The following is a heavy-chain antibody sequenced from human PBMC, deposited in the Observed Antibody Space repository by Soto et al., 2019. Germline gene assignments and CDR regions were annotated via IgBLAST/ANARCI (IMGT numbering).Heavy chain of an antibody. CDR3: ARDLGYGDYYYY. CDR2: IIPILGIA. V-gene: IGHV1-69*08. D-gene: IGHD4-17*01. J-gene: IGHJ4*02. Sequence: QVQLVQSGAKVKKPGSSVKVSCKASGGTFSSYTISWVRQAPGQGLEWMGRIIPILGIANYAQKFQGRVTITADKSTSTAYMELSSLRSEDTAVYYCARDLGYGDYYYYWGQGTLVTVSS. CDR1: GGTFSSYT.